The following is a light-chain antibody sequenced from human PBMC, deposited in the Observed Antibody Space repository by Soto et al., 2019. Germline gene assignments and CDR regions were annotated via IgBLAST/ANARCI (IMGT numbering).Light chain of an antibody. CDR2: GNI. J-gene: IGLJ2*01. V-gene: IGLV1-40*01. CDR3: QSYDSSLSGSVV. Sequence: QSVLTQPPSVSGAPGQRVTISCTGSSSNIGAGYDIHWYQQLPGTAPKLLIYGNINRPSGVPDRFSGSKSGTSASLAITGLQAEDEADYSCQSYDSSLSGSVVFGGGTKVTVL. CDR1: SSNIGAGYD.